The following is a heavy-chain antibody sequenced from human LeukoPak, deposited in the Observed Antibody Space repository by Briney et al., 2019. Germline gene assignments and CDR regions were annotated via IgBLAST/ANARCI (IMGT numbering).Heavy chain of an antibody. CDR1: GLTVNDNY. CDR2: IFPDGQT. CDR3: ARANPVYGDFDY. D-gene: IGHD4-17*01. Sequence: GGSLRLSCALSGLTVNDNYMSWVRQAPGKGLGWVSLIFPDGQTYYADFVQGRFSISRDMSRNILFLDMSSLRAEDTAVFFCARANPVYGDFDYWGQGTLVTVSS. V-gene: IGHV3-53*01. J-gene: IGHJ4*02.